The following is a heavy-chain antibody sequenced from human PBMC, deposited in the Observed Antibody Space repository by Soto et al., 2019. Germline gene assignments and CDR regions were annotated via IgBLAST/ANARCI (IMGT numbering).Heavy chain of an antibody. CDR3: AKAGGSGSYYYYYYGMDV. CDR2: ISGSGGST. V-gene: IGHV3-23*01. CDR1: GFTFSSYA. D-gene: IGHD3-10*01. Sequence: PVGSLRLSCAASGFTFSSYAMSWVRQAPGKGLEWVSAISGSGGSTYYADSVKGRFTISRDNSKNTLYLQMNSLRAEDTAVYYCAKAGGSGSYYYYYYGMDVWGQGTTVTVS. J-gene: IGHJ6*02.